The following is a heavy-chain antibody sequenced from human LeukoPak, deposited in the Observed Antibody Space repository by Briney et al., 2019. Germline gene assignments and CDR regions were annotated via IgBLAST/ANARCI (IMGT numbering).Heavy chain of an antibody. CDR2: IYYSGST. V-gene: IGHV4-59*01. J-gene: IGHJ4*02. CDR1: GGSISSYY. D-gene: IGHD3-10*01. CDR3: ARDQGADYFGSGSYYLGY. Sequence: SETLSLTCTVSGGSISSYYWSWIRQPPGKGLEGIGYIYYSGSTNYNPSLKSRVTISVDTSKNQFSLKLSSVTAADTAVYYCARDQGADYFGSGSYYLGYWGQGTLVTVSS.